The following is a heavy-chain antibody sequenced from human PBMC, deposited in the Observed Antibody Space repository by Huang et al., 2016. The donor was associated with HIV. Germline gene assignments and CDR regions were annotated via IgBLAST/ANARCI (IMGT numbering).Heavy chain of an antibody. J-gene: IGHJ6*02. CDR1: GTSMTSRTFY. D-gene: IGHD2-2*03. CDR3: AREVRSVDTDRPDGYYYRGLDV. V-gene: IGHV4-39*02. Sequence: QLRESGPGLVTPSETLSLTCSASGTSMTSRTFYWGWFRQPPGRGLEWIGRVYFLRNTYYNPSLKSRFTISIDTANKQYSRRLTSGTAAETAVYFCAREVRSVDTDRPDGYYYRGLDVWGQGTTVIVSS. CDR2: VYFLRNT.